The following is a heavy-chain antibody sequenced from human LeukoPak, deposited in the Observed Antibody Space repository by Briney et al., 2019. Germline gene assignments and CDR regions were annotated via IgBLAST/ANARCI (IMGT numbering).Heavy chain of an antibody. CDR2: ISGSDGSA. V-gene: IGHV3-23*01. CDR1: GFTFSSYA. Sequence: PGGSLRLSCAASGFTFSSYAMSWGRQAPGKGLEWVSAISGSDGSAYYADSVKGRFTISRDDSKNTVYLQMNSLRAEDTAVYYCARDSHYATSGWDFDYWGQGTLVTVSS. D-gene: IGHD6-19*01. J-gene: IGHJ4*02. CDR3: ARDSHYATSGWDFDY.